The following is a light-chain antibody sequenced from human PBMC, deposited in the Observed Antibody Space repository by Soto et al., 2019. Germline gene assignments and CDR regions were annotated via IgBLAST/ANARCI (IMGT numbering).Light chain of an antibody. Sequence: VLTHRLGIWDLSTGEGAIRSRAVSQTISSGFLAWYQQKVGQAPRLLIYDASNRATGVPDRFSGSGSGTDFSLTISRLEPEDFAVYHCQQYSSSPRTFGQGRRLEIK. J-gene: IGKJ5*01. V-gene: IGKV3-20*01. CDR1: QTISSGF. CDR3: QQYSSSPRT. CDR2: DAS.